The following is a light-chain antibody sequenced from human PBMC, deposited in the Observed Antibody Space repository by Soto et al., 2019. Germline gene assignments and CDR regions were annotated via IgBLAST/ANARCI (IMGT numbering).Light chain of an antibody. Sequence: DIQMTQSPATLSASLGDRATLSCRASQSISSRLAWYQQKPGKAPRLLIYGASSLPSGVPSRFSGSGSGTEFTLTIISLQPDDFATYYCQHYDSYPEAFGQGTKVDIK. CDR3: QHYDSYPEA. V-gene: IGKV1-5*01. CDR2: GAS. CDR1: QSISSR. J-gene: IGKJ1*01.